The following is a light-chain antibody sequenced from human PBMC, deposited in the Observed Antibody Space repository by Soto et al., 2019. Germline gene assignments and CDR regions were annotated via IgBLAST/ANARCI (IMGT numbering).Light chain of an antibody. CDR3: CSYVTTPEI. Sequence: ALAQPRSVSGSPGQLLTISCTGTSSDVDDYRYVSWYQQYPGKAPNLVIYDGNKRPSGGPDRFSGSNSGNTASLTISGLQAEDEADYYCCSYVTTPEIFGTGTKVTVL. V-gene: IGLV2-11*01. CDR2: DGN. J-gene: IGLJ1*01. CDR1: SSDVDDYRY.